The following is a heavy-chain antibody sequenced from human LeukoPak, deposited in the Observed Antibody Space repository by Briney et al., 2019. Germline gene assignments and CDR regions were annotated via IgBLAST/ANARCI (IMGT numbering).Heavy chain of an antibody. CDR3: ARDKPHDY. J-gene: IGHJ4*02. Sequence: GGSLRLSCAVSGFTVSSKYLSWVRQAPGKGLEWVSSISSSSSYIYYADSVKGRFTISRDNAKNSLYLQMNSLRAEDTAVYYCARDKPHDYWGQGTLVTVSS. CDR2: ISSSSSYI. V-gene: IGHV3-21*01. CDR1: GFTVSSKY.